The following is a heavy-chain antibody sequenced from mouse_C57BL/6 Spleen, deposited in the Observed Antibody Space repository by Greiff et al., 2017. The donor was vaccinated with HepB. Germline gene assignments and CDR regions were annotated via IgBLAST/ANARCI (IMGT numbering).Heavy chain of an antibody. CDR3: ARRGNDYDEGWYFDV. Sequence: EVMLVESGGGLVKPGGSLKLSCAASGFTFSSYAMSWVRQTPEKRLEWVATISDGGSYTYYPDNVKGRFTISRDNAKNNLYLQMSHLKSEDTAMYYCARRGNDYDEGWYFDVWGTGTTVTVSS. J-gene: IGHJ1*03. V-gene: IGHV5-4*03. CDR1: GFTFSSYA. CDR2: ISDGGSYT. D-gene: IGHD2-4*01.